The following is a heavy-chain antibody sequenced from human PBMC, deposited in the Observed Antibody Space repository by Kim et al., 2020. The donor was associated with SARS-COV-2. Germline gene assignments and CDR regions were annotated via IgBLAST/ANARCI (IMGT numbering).Heavy chain of an antibody. CDR1: AYTFTDYF. CDR3: AREYLYCSSSACHLDY. CDR2: INPKSGGT. J-gene: IGHJ4*02. Sequence: ASVKVSCKASAYTFTDYFMHWVRQAPGQGLEWMGWINPKSGGTNYAQKFQGRVTMTRDSSLNTAYMQLSNLRSDDAAMYFCAREYLYCSSSACHLDYWGQ. D-gene: IGHD2-2*01. V-gene: IGHV1-2*02.